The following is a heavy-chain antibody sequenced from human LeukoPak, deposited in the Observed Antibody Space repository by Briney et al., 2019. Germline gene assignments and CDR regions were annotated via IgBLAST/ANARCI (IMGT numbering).Heavy chain of an antibody. CDR2: INLDGSRK. V-gene: IGHV3-7*01. Sequence: PGGSLRLSCAASGFTFSNYWITWVRQAPGKGLEWVANINLDGSRKYFVDSVKGRFSISRDNAANSLFLQMDSLRAEDTAVYYCAREAQFQRFSRVDYWGQGTLVTVSS. CDR3: AREAQFQRFSRVDY. D-gene: IGHD6-13*01. CDR1: GFTFSNYW. J-gene: IGHJ4*02.